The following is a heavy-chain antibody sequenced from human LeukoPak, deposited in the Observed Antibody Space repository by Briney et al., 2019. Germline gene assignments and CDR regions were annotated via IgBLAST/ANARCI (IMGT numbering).Heavy chain of an antibody. CDR1: GFTLTSSA. CDR3: AAGTSGRPEYFQH. D-gene: IGHD1-14*01. Sequence: ASVKVSCKASGFTLTSSAMQWVRQARGQRLEWIGWIVVGSGNRNYAQKFQERVSITRDMSTGTAYMELSSLRSEDTAVYFCAAGTSGRPEYFQHWSQGTLVTVSS. V-gene: IGHV1-58*02. J-gene: IGHJ1*01. CDR2: IVVGSGNR.